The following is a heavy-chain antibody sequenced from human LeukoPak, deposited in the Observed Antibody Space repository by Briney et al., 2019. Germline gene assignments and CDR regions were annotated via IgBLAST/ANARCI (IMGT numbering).Heavy chain of an antibody. Sequence: GGSLRLSCAASGFSFSTYWMHWVRQAPGEGLVWVSRISNDWTTTIYADSVKGRFTISRDNAKNTLYLKMDRLRAEDTAVYYCTRRVDATRWYDPWGQGTLVTVSS. J-gene: IGHJ5*02. CDR1: GFSFSTYW. CDR2: ISNDWTTT. CDR3: TRRVDATRWYDP. D-gene: IGHD2-15*01. V-gene: IGHV3-74*01.